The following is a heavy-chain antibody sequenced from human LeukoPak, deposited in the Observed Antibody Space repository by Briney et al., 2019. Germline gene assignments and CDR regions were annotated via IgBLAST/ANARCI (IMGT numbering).Heavy chain of an antibody. CDR1: GFTFSDYY. V-gene: IGHV3-11*05. Sequence: GGSLRLSCAASGFTFSDYYMSWIRQAPGKGLEWVSYISSSSYTNYADSVKGRFTISRDNAKNSLYLQISSLRADDTAVYYCAKDRVTTVTTFFSQFDFWGQGTLVTVSS. CDR2: ISSSSYT. J-gene: IGHJ4*02. CDR3: AKDRVTTVTTFFSQFDF. D-gene: IGHD4-11*01.